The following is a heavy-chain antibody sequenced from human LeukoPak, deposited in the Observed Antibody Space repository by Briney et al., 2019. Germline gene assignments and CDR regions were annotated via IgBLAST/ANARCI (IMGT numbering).Heavy chain of an antibody. J-gene: IGHJ6*03. CDR2: INHSGST. CDR3: ARCIVVLYYYYMDV. Sequence: SETLSLTCTVSGGSISSSSYYWGWIRQPPGKGLEWIGEINHSGSTNYNPSLKSRVTISVDTSKNQFSLKLSSVTAADTAVYYCARCIVVLYYYYMDVWGKGTTVTVSS. CDR1: GGSISSSSYY. D-gene: IGHD1-26*01. V-gene: IGHV4-39*07.